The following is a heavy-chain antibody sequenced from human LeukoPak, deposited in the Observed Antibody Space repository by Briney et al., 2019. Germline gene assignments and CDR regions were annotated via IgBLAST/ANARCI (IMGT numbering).Heavy chain of an antibody. CDR2: IYPDDSET. CDR3: ARQGSSSYNFDY. V-gene: IGHV5-51*01. Sequence: GESLKISCKGSGYTFANYWIGWVRQMPGKGLEWMGIIYPDDSETRYSPSFQGQVTISADKSINTAYLQWSSLKASDTAMYYCARQGSSSYNFDYWGQGTLVTVSS. CDR1: GYTFANYW. J-gene: IGHJ4*02. D-gene: IGHD6-6*01.